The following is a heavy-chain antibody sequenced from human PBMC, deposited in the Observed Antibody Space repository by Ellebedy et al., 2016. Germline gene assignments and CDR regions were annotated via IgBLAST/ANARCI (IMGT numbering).Heavy chain of an antibody. CDR2: IYHSGST. CDR1: GGSISSGGYS. Sequence: SETLSLXCAVSGGSISSGGYSWSWIRQPPGKGLEWIGYIYHSGSTYYNPSLKSRVTISVDRSKNQFSLKLSSVTAADTAVYYCAREAENWDAFDYWGQGTLVTVSS. CDR3: AREAENWDAFDY. D-gene: IGHD7-27*01. V-gene: IGHV4-30-2*01. J-gene: IGHJ4*02.